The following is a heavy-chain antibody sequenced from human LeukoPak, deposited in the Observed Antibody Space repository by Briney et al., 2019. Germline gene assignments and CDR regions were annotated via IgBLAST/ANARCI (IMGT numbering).Heavy chain of an antibody. CDR3: ARDGEGCSGGSCYSNYYGMDV. J-gene: IGHJ6*02. V-gene: IGHV1-8*01. D-gene: IGHD2-15*01. CDR1: GYTFTSYD. Sequence: ASVKVSCKASGYTFTSYDINWVRQATGQGLEWMGWMNPNSGNTGYPQKFQGRVTMTRHTSISTAYMELSSLRSEDTAVYYCARDGEGCSGGSCYSNYYGMDVWGQRTTVTVSS. CDR2: MNPNSGNT.